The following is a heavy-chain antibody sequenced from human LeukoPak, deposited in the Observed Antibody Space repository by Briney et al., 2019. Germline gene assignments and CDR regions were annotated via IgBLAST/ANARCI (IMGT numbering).Heavy chain of an antibody. V-gene: IGHV1-2*02. D-gene: IGHD6-19*01. CDR1: GYTFTGYY. CDR3: ARGRIAVANWFDP. CDR2: INPNSGGT. Sequence: ASVKVSCKASGYTFTGYYMHWVRQAPGQGLEWMGWINPNSGGTNYAQKFQGRVTMTRDTSISTAYVELSRLRSDDTAVYYCARGRIAVANWFDPWGQGTLVTVSS. J-gene: IGHJ5*02.